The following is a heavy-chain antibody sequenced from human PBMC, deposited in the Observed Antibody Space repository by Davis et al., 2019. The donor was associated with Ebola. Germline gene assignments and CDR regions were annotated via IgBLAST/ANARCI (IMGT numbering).Heavy chain of an antibody. CDR3: ARGPSIVNFDY. J-gene: IGHJ4*02. CDR1: GGSFSGYY. V-gene: IGHV4-34*01. D-gene: IGHD1-26*01. Sequence: SQTLSLTCAVYGGSFSGYYWSWIRQPPGKGLEWIGEINHSGSTNYNPSLKSRVTISVDTSKNQFSLKLSSVTAADTAVYYCARGPSIVNFDYWGQGTLVTVSS. CDR2: INHSGST.